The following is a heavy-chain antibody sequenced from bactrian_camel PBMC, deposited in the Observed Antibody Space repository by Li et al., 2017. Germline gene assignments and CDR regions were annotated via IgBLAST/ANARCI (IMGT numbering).Heavy chain of an antibody. D-gene: IGHD2*01. V-gene: IGHV3S10*01. Sequence: QLVESGGGSVQAGGTLRLSCAASGDIYSVCRGWFRQAPGKGLEWQSAINSDGSTNYADSVKGRFTISRDNANSTLYLQLTSLKTEDTAMYYCRKRESSGWSKGQGTQVTVS. J-gene: IGHJ4*01. CDR2: INSDGST. CDR1: GDIYSVC.